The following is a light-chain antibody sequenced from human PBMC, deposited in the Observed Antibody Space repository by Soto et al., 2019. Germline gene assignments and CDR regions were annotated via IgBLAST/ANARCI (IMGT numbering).Light chain of an antibody. CDR3: QQYDNSPLYT. V-gene: IGKV3-20*01. J-gene: IGKJ2*01. CDR2: GAS. Sequence: EIVLTQSPGTLSLSPGERATLSCRASQSVSSTYLAWYQQKPGQAPRLLIYGASSRATGTPDRFRGSGSGTDFSLNISRLEPEDFAVYYCQQYDNSPLYTFGQGTKLEIK. CDR1: QSVSSTY.